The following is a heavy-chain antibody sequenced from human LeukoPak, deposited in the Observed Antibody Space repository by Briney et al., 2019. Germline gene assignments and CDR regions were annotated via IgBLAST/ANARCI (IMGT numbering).Heavy chain of an antibody. Sequence: ASVKVSCKASGGTFSSYAISWVRQAPGQGLEWMGRIIPILGIANYAQKFQGRVTITADKSTSTAYMELSSLRSEDTAVYYCARWSHVKQWRGAEGQLYYGMDVWGQGTTVTVSS. V-gene: IGHV1-69*04. CDR1: GGTFSSYA. CDR2: IIPILGIA. D-gene: IGHD6-19*01. J-gene: IGHJ6*02. CDR3: ARWSHVKQWRGAEGQLYYGMDV.